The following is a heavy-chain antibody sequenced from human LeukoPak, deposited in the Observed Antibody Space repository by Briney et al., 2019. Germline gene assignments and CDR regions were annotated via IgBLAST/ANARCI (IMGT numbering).Heavy chain of an antibody. CDR1: GYSFSSYW. J-gene: IGHJ5*01. Sequence: GGSLRLSCVGSGYSFSSYWMSWVRQTPGKGLEWVASIGGGGSPTHYVDSVRGRFTIPRDDAQNSLFLQMNGLRADDTAVYYCTRENYVPDSWGQGTLVTVSS. CDR2: IGGGGSPT. D-gene: IGHD3-10*02. V-gene: IGHV3-7*03. CDR3: TRENYVPDS.